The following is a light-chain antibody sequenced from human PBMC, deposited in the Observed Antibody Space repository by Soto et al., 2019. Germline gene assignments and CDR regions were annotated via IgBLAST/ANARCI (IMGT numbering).Light chain of an antibody. CDR2: EVS. Sequence: QSALTQPASVSGSPGQSITISCTGTSSDVGSYNLVSRYQQHPGKAPKVMIYEVSKRPSGVSNRFSGSKFGNTASLTISGLQADDEADYYCCSYAGSSTYVFGTGTRSPS. J-gene: IGLJ1*01. V-gene: IGLV2-23*02. CDR1: SSDVGSYNL. CDR3: CSYAGSSTYV.